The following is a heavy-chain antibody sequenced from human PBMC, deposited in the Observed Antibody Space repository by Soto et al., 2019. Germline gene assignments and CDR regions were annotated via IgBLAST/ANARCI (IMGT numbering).Heavy chain of an antibody. V-gene: IGHV3-30*03. CDR1: GFTFSNYG. CDR3: ARSVVPATNWFDP. J-gene: IGHJ5*02. D-gene: IGHD2-2*01. CDR2: ISSDGNNK. Sequence: QVQLVESGGGVVQPGRSLRLSCAASGFTFSNYGIHWVRQAPGKGLEWVAVISSDGNNKYYADSVQGRFTISRDNSKHTLYLQMNSLRAEDMAVYYCARSVVPATNWFDPWGQGTLVTVSS.